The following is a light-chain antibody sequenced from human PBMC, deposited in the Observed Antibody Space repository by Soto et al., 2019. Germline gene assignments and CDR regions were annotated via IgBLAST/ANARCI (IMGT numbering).Light chain of an antibody. J-gene: IGKJ5*01. CDR1: PSVSSAF. V-gene: IGKV3-11*01. CDR3: QQRSNWPST. Sequence: EVVLTQSPFALSLSPLERSTLAFMASPSVSSAFLAWHQQKPGQAHKLLIYDASNRATGIPARFSGRGSGTDFTLTISSLEPEDFAVYYCQQRSNWPSTFGQGTRLEIK. CDR2: DAS.